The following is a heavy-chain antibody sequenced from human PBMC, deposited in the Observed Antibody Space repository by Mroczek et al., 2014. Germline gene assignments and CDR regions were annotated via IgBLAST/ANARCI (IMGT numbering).Heavy chain of an antibody. CDR2: IIPIFGTA. J-gene: IGHJ4*02. D-gene: IGHD6-13*01. V-gene: IGHV1-69*01. CDR3: ARAKGPRGIAAAWSGFDY. Sequence: VQLVQSGAEVKKPGSSVKVSCKASGGTFSSYAISWVRQAPGQGLEWMGGIIPIFGTANYAQKFQGRVTITADESTSTAYMELSSLRSEDTAVYYCARAKGPRGIAAAWSGFDYWGQGTLVTVSS. CDR1: GGTFSSYA.